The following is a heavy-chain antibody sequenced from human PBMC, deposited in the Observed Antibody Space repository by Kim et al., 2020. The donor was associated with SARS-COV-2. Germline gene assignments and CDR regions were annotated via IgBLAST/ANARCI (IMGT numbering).Heavy chain of an antibody. V-gene: IGHV4-39*01. D-gene: IGHD3-16*01. CDR3: ARHESQGPAIANPFAR. Sequence: SETLSLTCSVSGDSISSVVYYWAWIRQPPGQGLEWLGSVFYTGIVHHNPSLKSRVTIFVDTSKNQFSLLLTSVTAADSGLYYCARHESQGPAIANPFARWGQGILVTVSS. CDR1: GDSISSVVYY. J-gene: IGHJ4*02. CDR2: VFYTGIV.